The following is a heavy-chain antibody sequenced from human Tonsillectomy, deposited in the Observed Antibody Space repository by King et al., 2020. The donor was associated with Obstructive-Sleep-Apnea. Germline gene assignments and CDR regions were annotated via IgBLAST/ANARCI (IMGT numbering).Heavy chain of an antibody. V-gene: IGHV1-46*01. Sequence: VQLVQSGAEVRKPGASVKVSCRTSGYIFTSYYMHWVRQAPGQGLEWMGLITPSGGSPTYSEKFQDRVTMTRDTSTSTVYMEMGSLRSDDTAVYYCARGGDYYDSSGYYDRRSFDNWGQGTLVTVSS. D-gene: IGHD3-22*01. J-gene: IGHJ4*02. CDR2: ITPSGGSP. CDR1: GYIFTSYY. CDR3: ARGGDYYDSSGYYDRRSFDN.